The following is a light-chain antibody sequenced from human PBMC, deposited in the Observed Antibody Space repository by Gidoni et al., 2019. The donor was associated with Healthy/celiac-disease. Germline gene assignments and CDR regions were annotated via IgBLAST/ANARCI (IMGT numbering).Light chain of an antibody. CDR3: QSYDSSNHQV. CDR2: EDN. V-gene: IGLV6-57*02. CDR1: SGSIASND. J-gene: IGLJ1*01. Sequence: NFMLTQPHSVSASPGKTVTLSCTGSSGSIASNDVQWYQQRPGSAPTTVIYEDNQSPSGVPDRFSGSIDSSSNSASLTISGLKTEDEADYYCQSYDSSNHQVFGTGTKVTVL.